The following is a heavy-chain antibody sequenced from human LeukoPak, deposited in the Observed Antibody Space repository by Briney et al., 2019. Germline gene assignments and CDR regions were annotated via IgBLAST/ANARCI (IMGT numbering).Heavy chain of an antibody. J-gene: IGHJ4*02. CDR3: ARGSYYDSSGYSGVRLFDY. V-gene: IGHV1-2*02. D-gene: IGHD3-22*01. CDR1: GYTFTGYY. Sequence: ASVKVSCKASGYTFTGYYMHWVRQAPGQGLEWMGWINPNSGGTNYAQKFQGRVTMTSDTSISTAYMELSRLRSDDMAVYYCARGSYYDSSGYSGVRLFDYWGQGTLVTVSS. CDR2: INPNSGGT.